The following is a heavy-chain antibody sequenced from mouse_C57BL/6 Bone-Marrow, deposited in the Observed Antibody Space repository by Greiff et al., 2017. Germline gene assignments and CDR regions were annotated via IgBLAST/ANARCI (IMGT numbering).Heavy chain of an antibody. CDR2: FDPSDSYI. J-gene: IGHJ2*01. Sequence: QVQLQQPGAELVRPGTSVKLSCKASGYTFTSYWMHWVKQRPGQGLEWIGVFDPSDSYINYNQKFKGKATLTVDKSSSTAYMQLSRLTSEDSAVYYCARLNDYGSRGPHFGYWGQGTTLTVSS. V-gene: IGHV1-59*01. CDR3: ARLNDYGSRGPHFGY. D-gene: IGHD1-1*01. CDR1: GYTFTSYW.